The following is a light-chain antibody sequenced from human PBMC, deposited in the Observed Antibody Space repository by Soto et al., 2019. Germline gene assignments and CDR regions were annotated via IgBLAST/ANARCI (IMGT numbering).Light chain of an antibody. J-gene: IGKJ1*01. CDR3: MQGTHWPPWT. CDR1: QSLVHSDGNTY. CDR2: KVS. Sequence: DVVMTQSPLSLPVTLGQPASISCMSSQSLVHSDGNTYLTWFQQRPGQSPRRLIYKVSNRDSGVPDRFSGSGSGTDFTLKISSVEAEDVGVYYCMQGTHWPPWTFGQGTKVEIK. V-gene: IGKV2-30*02.